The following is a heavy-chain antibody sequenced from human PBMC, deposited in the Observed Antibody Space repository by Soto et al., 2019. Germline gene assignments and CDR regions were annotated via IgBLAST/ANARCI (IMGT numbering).Heavy chain of an antibody. CDR1: GGTFGNTA. CDR2: IVPLFGTA. D-gene: IGHD3-16*01. CDR3: ARERDPGHAVWGGPLGGGRFDP. V-gene: IGHV1-69*12. Sequence: QVQLVQSGAEVKEPGSSVNVSCKTSGGTFGNTAVTWVRQVPGQGLEWIGGIVPLFGTANYAQKFRGRVMSTGDESTRPACMALSSLTTDETAIYYCARERDPGHAVWGGPLGGGRFDPWGQGTLVTVSS. J-gene: IGHJ5*02.